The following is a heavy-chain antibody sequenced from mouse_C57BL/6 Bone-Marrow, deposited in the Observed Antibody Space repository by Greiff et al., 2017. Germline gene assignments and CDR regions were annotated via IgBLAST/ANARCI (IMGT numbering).Heavy chain of an antibody. CDR2: IDPSDSYT. CDR1: GYTFTSYW. J-gene: IGHJ3*01. D-gene: IGHD2-3*01. V-gene: IGHV1-50*01. Sequence: QVQLQQPGAELVKPGASVKLSCKASGYTFTSYWMQWVKQRPGQGLEWIGEIDPSDSYTNYNQKFKGKATLTVDTSSSTAYMQLSSLTSEDSAVYYCASDGYYPSWFAYWGQGTLVTVSA. CDR3: ASDGYYPSWFAY.